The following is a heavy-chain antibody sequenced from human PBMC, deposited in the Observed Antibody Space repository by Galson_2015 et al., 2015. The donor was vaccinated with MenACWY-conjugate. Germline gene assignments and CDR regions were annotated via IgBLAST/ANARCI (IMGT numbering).Heavy chain of an antibody. CDR2: IYPGDSDT. CDR1: GYSFTSYW. D-gene: IGHD3-22*01. J-gene: IGHJ3*02. V-gene: IGHV5-51*03. CDR3: ARPYYYDSSGIGIGAFDI. Sequence: QSGAEVKKPGESLKIPCKGSGYSFTSYWIGWVRQMPGKGLEWMGIIYPGDSDTRYSPSFQGQVTISADKSISTAYLQWSSLKASDTAMYYCARPYYYDSSGIGIGAFDIWGQGTMVTVSS.